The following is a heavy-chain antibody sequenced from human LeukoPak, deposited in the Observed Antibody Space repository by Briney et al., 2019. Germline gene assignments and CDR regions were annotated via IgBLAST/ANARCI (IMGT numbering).Heavy chain of an antibody. J-gene: IGHJ4*02. D-gene: IGHD5-12*01. V-gene: IGHV3-11*01. CDR2: ISSSGSTI. Sequence: GGSLRLSCAASGFTFSDYYMSWIRQAPGKGLEWVSYISSSGSTIYYADSVKGRFTISRDNAKNSLYLQMNSLRVEDTAVYYCARDRDRVATIGPFDYWGQGTLVTVSS. CDR3: ARDRDRVATIGPFDY. CDR1: GFTFSDYY.